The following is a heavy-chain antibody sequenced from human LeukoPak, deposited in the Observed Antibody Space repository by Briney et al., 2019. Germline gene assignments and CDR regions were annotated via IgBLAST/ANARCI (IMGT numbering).Heavy chain of an antibody. D-gene: IGHD4-17*01. J-gene: IGHJ4*02. CDR2: IYYSGST. CDR3: ARDFPFISAGVTTPVED. CDR1: GGSISSSSYY. V-gene: IGHV4-39*07. Sequence: SETLSLTCTVSGGSISSSSYYWSWIRQPPGKGLEWIGDIYYSGSTYYNPSLKSRVTISVDTSKNQFSLKLSSVTAADTAVYYCARDFPFISAGVTTPVEDWGQGTLVTVSS.